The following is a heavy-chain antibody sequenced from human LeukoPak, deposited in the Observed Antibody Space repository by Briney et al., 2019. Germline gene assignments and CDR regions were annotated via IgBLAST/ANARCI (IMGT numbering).Heavy chain of an antibody. CDR1: GGSINNYY. Sequence: PSETLSLTCTVSGGSINNYYWSWTRQPAGKGLEWIGRIYTRGSTNYNPSPKSRVTMSVDTSKNQFSLKLSSVTAADTAVYYCARGRYCSADICSGGDAFDIWGQGTMVSVSS. J-gene: IGHJ3*02. V-gene: IGHV4-4*07. CDR2: IYTRGST. CDR3: ARGRYCSADICSGGDAFDI. D-gene: IGHD2-15*01.